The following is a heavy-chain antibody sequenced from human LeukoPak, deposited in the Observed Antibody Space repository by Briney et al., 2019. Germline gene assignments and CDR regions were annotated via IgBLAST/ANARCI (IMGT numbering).Heavy chain of an antibody. CDR1: GYTFTSYG. CDR3: ATHPGRREVTRDS. Sequence: ASVKLSCKASGYTFTSYGINWVRETPGQGLKRVGWISAYNGNTNYAQKFEDRVTITTDTSTSTAYMELRSLKTDDTAVYYCATHPGRREVTRDSWGQGTLVTVSS. J-gene: IGHJ4*02. V-gene: IGHV1-18*01. CDR2: ISAYNGNT.